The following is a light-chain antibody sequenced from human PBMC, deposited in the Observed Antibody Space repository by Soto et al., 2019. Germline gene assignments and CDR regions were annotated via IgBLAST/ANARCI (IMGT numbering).Light chain of an antibody. CDR3: QQHNSYPST. J-gene: IGKJ2*01. CDR2: DAS. CDR1: QSISTW. V-gene: IGKV1-5*01. Sequence: DIAMTQSPSTVSASVEDGVTITCRASQSISTWLAWYQQKPGKAPKLLIYDASTLESGVPSGFSDSGSGTEFTLTILSLQPDDFSTYDCQQHNSYPSTFGQGTKLEIK.